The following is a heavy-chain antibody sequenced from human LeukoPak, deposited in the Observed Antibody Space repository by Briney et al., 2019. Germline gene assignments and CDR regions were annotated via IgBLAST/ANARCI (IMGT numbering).Heavy chain of an antibody. Sequence: GESLKISCKGSGYSFVDYWIGWVRQMPGKGPELMGRIFPHDSDTKYSPSFQGQVTISADKSISTAYLQWSSLKASDTAMYYCARLRYSSSWYIPNWFDPWGQGTLVTVSS. J-gene: IGHJ5*02. V-gene: IGHV5-51*01. D-gene: IGHD6-13*01. CDR1: GYSFVDYW. CDR3: ARLRYSSSWYIPNWFDP. CDR2: IFPHDSDT.